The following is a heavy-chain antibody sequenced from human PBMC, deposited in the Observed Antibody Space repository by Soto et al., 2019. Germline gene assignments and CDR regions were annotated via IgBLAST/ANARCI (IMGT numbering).Heavy chain of an antibody. CDR2: ISGSGGGT. Sequence: GGSLRLSCAASGFTFSSYAMSWVRQAPGKGLEWVSAISGSGGGTYYADSVKGRFTISRDNSKNTLYLQMNSLRAEDTAVYYCAKPLTHYYDSSGNPTQSDYWGQGTLVTVPQ. V-gene: IGHV3-23*01. CDR1: GFTFSSYA. D-gene: IGHD3-22*01. J-gene: IGHJ4*02. CDR3: AKPLTHYYDSSGNPTQSDY.